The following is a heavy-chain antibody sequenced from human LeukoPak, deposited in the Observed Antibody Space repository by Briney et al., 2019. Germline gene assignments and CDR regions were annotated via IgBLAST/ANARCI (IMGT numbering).Heavy chain of an antibody. D-gene: IGHD5-12*01. Sequence: SETLSLTCAVYGGSFSGYYWSWIRQPPGKGLEWIGEINHSGNTNYNPSLKSRVTISVDTSKNQFSLNLSSVTAADTAVYYCATVYSGYDVVGEDYWGQGTLVTVSS. J-gene: IGHJ4*02. CDR3: ATVYSGYDVVGEDY. CDR2: INHSGNT. CDR1: GGSFSGYY. V-gene: IGHV4-34*01.